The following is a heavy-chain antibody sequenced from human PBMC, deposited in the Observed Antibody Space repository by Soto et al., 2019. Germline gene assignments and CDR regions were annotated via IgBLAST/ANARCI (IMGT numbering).Heavy chain of an antibody. CDR1: GGTFSSYA. CDR2: IIPIFGTA. CDR3: ARARVGRPPVRYCSGGSCYSSVGYYGMDV. J-gene: IGHJ6*02. V-gene: IGHV1-69*06. D-gene: IGHD2-15*01. Sequence: GASVKVSCKASGGTFSSYAISWVRQAPGQGLEWMGGIIPIFGTANYTQKFQGRVTITADKSTSTAYMELSSLRSEDTAVYYCARARVGRPPVRYCSGGSCYSSVGYYGMDVWGQGTTVTVSS.